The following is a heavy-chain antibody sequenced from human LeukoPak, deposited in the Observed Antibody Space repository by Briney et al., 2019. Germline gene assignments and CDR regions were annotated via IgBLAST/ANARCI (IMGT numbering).Heavy chain of an antibody. Sequence: ASVKVSCKASGYTFTSYGISWVRQAPGQGLEWMGWISGYNGNTNYAQKLQGRVTMTTDTSTSTAYMELRSLRSDDTAVYYCARDLIAAAGTDLDYWGQGTLVTVSS. V-gene: IGHV1-18*01. CDR3: ARDLIAAAGTDLDY. CDR2: ISGYNGNT. J-gene: IGHJ4*02. D-gene: IGHD6-13*01. CDR1: GYTFTSYG.